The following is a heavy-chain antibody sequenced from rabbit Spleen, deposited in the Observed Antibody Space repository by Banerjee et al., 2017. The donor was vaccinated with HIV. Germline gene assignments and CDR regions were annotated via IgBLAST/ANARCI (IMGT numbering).Heavy chain of an antibody. D-gene: IGHD7-1*01. CDR3: ARRTDTWSYALDL. V-gene: IGHV1S43*01. Sequence: QSLEESGGDLVKPGASLTLTCKASGFDLSSAYYICWVRQAPGKGLEWITCITISSGTTYYADWAKGRFTITRSTSLNTVTLQLNSLTAADTATYFCARRTDTWSYALDLWGPGTLVTVS. CDR2: ITISSGTT. J-gene: IGHJ6*01. CDR1: GFDLSSAYY.